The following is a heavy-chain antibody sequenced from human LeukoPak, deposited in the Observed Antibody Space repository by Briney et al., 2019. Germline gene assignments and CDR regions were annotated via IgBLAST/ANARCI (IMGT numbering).Heavy chain of an antibody. CDR1: GGSISSSSYY. V-gene: IGHV4-39*01. Sequence: SKTLSLTCTVSGGSISSSSYYWGWIRQPPGKGLEWIGSIYYSGSTYYNPSLKSRVTISVDTSKNQSSLKLSSVTAADTAVYYCARLLGPPIGFWGQLICVGTGCPVTGVLGALEFGGQG. D-gene: IGHD2-2*01. J-gene: IGHJ4*01. CDR3: ARLLGPPIGFWGQLICVGTGCPVTGVLGALEF. CDR2: IYYSGST.